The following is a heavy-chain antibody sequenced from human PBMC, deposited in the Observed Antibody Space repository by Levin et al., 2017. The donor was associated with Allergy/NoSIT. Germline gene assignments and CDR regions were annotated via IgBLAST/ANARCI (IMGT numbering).Heavy chain of an antibody. Sequence: SCAASGFIFRDYDMHWVRQATGKGLEWVSAIGTAGDTYYPGSVRGRFTISRENAKNSLYLQMNSLRAGDTAVYYCARAYGSGSYLNKNAFDIWGQGTMVTVSS. CDR2: IGTAGDT. V-gene: IGHV3-13*04. CDR1: GFIFRDYD. D-gene: IGHD3-10*01. J-gene: IGHJ3*02. CDR3: ARAYGSGSYLNKNAFDI.